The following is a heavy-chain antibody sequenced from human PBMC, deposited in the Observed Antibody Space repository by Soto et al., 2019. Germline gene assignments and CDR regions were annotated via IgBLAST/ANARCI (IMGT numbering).Heavy chain of an antibody. CDR2: IYPGDSDT. Sequence: GESLKISCKGSGYIFASSWVAWVRQMPGKGLQWMGIIYPGDSDTRYSPSFQGQVTISADKSISTAYLQWSSLKASDTAMYYCARQSANYDSSGYPIDYWGQGTLVTVSS. J-gene: IGHJ4*02. V-gene: IGHV5-51*01. CDR1: GYIFASSW. D-gene: IGHD3-22*01. CDR3: ARQSANYDSSGYPIDY.